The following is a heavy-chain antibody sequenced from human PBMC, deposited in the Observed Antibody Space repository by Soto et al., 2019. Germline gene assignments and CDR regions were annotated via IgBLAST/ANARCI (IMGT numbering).Heavy chain of an antibody. CDR3: ARKDMTTVTIDRNAFDI. J-gene: IGHJ3*02. D-gene: IGHD4-17*01. CDR1: GYTFTGYY. V-gene: IGHV1-2*04. CDR2: INPNSGGT. Sequence: ASVKVSCKASGYTFTGYYMHWVRQAPGQGLEWMGWINPNSGGTNYAQKFQGWVTMTRDTSISTAYMELSRLRSDDTAVYYCARKDMTTVTIDRNAFDIWGQGTMVTVSS.